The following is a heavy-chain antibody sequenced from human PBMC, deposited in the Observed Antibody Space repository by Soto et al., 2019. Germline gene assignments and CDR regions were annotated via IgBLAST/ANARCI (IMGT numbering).Heavy chain of an antibody. CDR1: GFTVSSND. Sequence: GGSLRLSCAASGFTVSSNDMSWVRQAPGERPEWVSTLGGGDDIFYADSVKGRFTISRDDSRNTLYLRMDNLRVEDTAIYFCAKDSVSYNGIYDAFDIWGQGTVVTVSS. J-gene: IGHJ3*02. CDR3: AKDSVSYNGIYDAFDI. CDR2: LGGGDDI. D-gene: IGHD3-3*02. V-gene: IGHV3-53*01.